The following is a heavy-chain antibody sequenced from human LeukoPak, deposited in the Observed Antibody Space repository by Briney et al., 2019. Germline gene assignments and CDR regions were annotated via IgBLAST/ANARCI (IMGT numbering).Heavy chain of an antibody. CDR1: GYTFTSYY. CDR2: INPSGGST. J-gene: IGHJ5*02. D-gene: IGHD3-10*01. CDR3: AATMVRGVMFP. Sequence: ASVKVSCKASGYTFTSYYMHWVRQAPGQGLEWMGVINPSGGSTSYAQKFQGRVTMTRDTSTSTVYMELSSLRSEDTAVYYCAATMVRGVMFPWGQGTLVTVSS. V-gene: IGHV1-46*01.